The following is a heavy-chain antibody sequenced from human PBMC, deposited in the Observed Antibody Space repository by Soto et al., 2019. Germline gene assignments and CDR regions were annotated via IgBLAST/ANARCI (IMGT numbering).Heavy chain of an antibody. J-gene: IGHJ4*02. V-gene: IGHV1-69*06. Sequence: EASVKVSCKASGGTFSSYAISWVRQAPGQGLEWMGGIIPIFGTANYAQKFQGRVTITADKSTSTAYMELSSLRSEDTAVYYCARVSWYDFWSGPGYFDYWGQGTLVTVSS. CDR2: IIPIFGTA. CDR3: ARVSWYDFWSGPGYFDY. D-gene: IGHD3-3*01. CDR1: GGTFSSYA.